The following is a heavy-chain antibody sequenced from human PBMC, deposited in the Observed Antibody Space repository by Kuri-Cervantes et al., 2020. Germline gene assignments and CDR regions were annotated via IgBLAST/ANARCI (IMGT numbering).Heavy chain of an antibody. D-gene: IGHD5-24*01. Sequence: LSLTCAASGFTFSSYAMHWVRQAPGKGLEWVAVISYDGSNKYYADSVKGRFTISRDNSKNTLYLQMNSLRAEDTAVYYCARDWARDGYNPAGDFDYWGQGTLVTVSS. J-gene: IGHJ4*02. CDR3: ARDWARDGYNPAGDFDY. V-gene: IGHV3-30-3*01. CDR2: ISYDGSNK. CDR1: GFTFSSYA.